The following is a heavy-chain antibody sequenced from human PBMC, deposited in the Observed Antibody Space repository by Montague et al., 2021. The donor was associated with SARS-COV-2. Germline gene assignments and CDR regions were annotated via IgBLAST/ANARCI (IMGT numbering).Heavy chain of an antibody. CDR2: IYYTGNT. CDR3: ARLKRYFDSSGSPSAFDF. CDR1: GGSITNNIDY. Sequence: SETLSLTCTVSGGSITNNIDYWAWIRQPPGKGLEWIGSIYYTGNTYYNPSLKSRVTISVVTSKNHFTLKLSSVTAAETAVYCCARLKRYFDSSGSPSAFDFGGQGTKVTVSS. J-gene: IGHJ3*01. V-gene: IGHV4-39*02. D-gene: IGHD3-22*01.